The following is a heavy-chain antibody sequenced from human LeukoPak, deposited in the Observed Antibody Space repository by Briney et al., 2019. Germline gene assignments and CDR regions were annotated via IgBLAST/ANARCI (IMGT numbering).Heavy chain of an antibody. V-gene: IGHV4-31*03. CDR3: ARGGDGYNSHYFDY. J-gene: IGHJ4*02. CDR1: GDSISRGGDY. Sequence: SQTLSLTCSVSGDSISRGGDYWTWIRQHPEKGLEWIGYISGSGSTYYSPSLRSRVTVSADTSKNQFSLKLSSVTAADTAVYYCARGGDGYNSHYFDYWGQGTLVTVSS. CDR2: ISGSGST. D-gene: IGHD5-24*01.